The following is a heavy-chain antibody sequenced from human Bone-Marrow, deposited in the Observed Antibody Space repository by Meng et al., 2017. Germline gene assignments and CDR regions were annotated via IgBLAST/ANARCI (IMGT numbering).Heavy chain of an antibody. J-gene: IGHJ4*02. CDR2: INHSGSS. CDR1: GGSFSGYY. CDR3: ARGRRIVGATFRLFDY. Sequence: QVQLQQGGAGLLKPSETLSLTCAVSGGSFSGYYWTWIRQPPGKGLEWIGEINHSGSSNYNPSLKSRVTLSADTPERQFSLKLSSVTAADTAVYYCARGRRIVGATFRLFDYWGQGTLVTVSS. V-gene: IGHV4-34*01. D-gene: IGHD1-26*01.